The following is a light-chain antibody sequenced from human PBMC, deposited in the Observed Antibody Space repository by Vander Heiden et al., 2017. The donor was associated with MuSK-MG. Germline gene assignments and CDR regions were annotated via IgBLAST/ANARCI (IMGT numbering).Light chain of an antibody. CDR1: SSDGGFYHS. V-gene: IGLV2-14*01. CDR3: AADTTSSTYV. CDR2: DGS. Sequence: QSALPQPASVSGSPGHSITISCPGTSSDGGFYHSVSWSRQSPGKAHHVIIYDGSERTAGIARGFSASKAGNTASLTISGLQQDDDADYFCAADTTSSTYVFGSGTKLTV. J-gene: IGLJ1*01.